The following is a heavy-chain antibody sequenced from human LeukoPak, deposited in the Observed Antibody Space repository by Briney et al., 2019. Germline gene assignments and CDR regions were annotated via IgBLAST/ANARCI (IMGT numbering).Heavy chain of an antibody. CDR1: GGSFSDHY. D-gene: IGHD3-22*01. V-gene: IGHV4-34*01. CDR2: ISHDGST. J-gene: IGHJ4*02. CDR3: VLVVIRPGWYTDK. Sequence: PSETLSLTCALSGGSFSDHYWTWVRQPPGKRLEWIGEISHDGSTDFNPSLRSRVTMSMDTSSSHFSLKLSSVTAADTALYYCVLVVIRPGWYTDKWGQGTLVTVSS.